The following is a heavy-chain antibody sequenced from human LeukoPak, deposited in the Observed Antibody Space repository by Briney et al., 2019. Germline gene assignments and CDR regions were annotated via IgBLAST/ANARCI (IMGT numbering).Heavy chain of an antibody. CDR3: ANNPRRVVPAAKTDY. V-gene: IGHV3-30*02. Sequence: PGGSLRLSCAASGFTFSSYGMHWVRQAPGKGLEWVAFIRYDGSNKYYADSVKGRFTISRDNSKNTLYLQMNSLRAEDTAVYYCANNPRRVVPAAKTDYWGQGTLVTVSS. D-gene: IGHD2-2*01. CDR2: IRYDGSNK. J-gene: IGHJ4*02. CDR1: GFTFSSYG.